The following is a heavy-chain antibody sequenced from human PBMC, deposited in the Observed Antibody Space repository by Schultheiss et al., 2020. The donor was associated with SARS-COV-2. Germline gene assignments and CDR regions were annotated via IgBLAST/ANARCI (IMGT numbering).Heavy chain of an antibody. V-gene: IGHV2-5*02. CDR2: IYWDGEK. D-gene: IGHD6-19*01. Sequence: SGPTLVKPTETLTLTCTFSGFSLSSSGAGVGWIRQPPGKALEWLALIYWDGEKRYSPSLKSRLTITKDTSKNQVVLTMTNMDPVDTATYYCAHDGVYSSGWYAKSFDYWGQGTLVTVSS. CDR3: AHDGVYSSGWYAKSFDY. CDR1: GFSLSSSGAG. J-gene: IGHJ4*02.